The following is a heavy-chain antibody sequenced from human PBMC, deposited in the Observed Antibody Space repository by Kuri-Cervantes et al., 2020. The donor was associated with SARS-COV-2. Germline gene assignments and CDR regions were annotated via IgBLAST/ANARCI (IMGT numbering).Heavy chain of an antibody. CDR3: ARAGGISSGYYYRLDD. CDR1: GYTFSSYY. J-gene: IGHJ4*02. Sequence: ASVKVSCKASGYTFSSYYMHWVRQAPGQGLEWMGRINPNSGGTNYAQKFQGRVTMTRDTSISTAYMELSRLRSDDTAVYYCARAGGISSGYYYRLDDWGQGTLVTVSS. CDR2: INPNSGGT. V-gene: IGHV1-2*06. D-gene: IGHD3-22*01.